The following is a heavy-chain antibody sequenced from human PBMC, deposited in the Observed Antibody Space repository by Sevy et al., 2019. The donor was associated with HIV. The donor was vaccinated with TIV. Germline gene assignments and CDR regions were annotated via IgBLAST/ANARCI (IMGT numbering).Heavy chain of an antibody. D-gene: IGHD6-6*01. CDR2: IYYSGST. V-gene: IGHV4-31*03. J-gene: IGHJ6*02. CDR1: GGSISSGGYY. Sequence: SETLSLTCTVSGGSISSGGYYWSWIRQHQGQGLEWIGYIYYSGSTYYHPSLQSRVTISVDTSKNPFSLKLGSVTAADTALYYCARAEFEYRSSSDAILPYYYYGMDVWGQGTTVTVSS. CDR3: ARAEFEYRSSSDAILPYYYYGMDV.